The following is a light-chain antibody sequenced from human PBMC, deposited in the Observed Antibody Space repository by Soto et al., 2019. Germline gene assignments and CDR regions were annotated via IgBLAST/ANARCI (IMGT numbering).Light chain of an antibody. V-gene: IGLV2-14*01. Sequence: QSVLTQPASVSRSPGQSITISCTGTSSDVGGYNYVSWYQQHPGKAPKLMIYDVSNRPSGVSNRFSGSKSGNTASLTISGLQAEDEADYYCSSYTSSSSWVFGGGTKLTV. CDR2: DVS. CDR1: SSDVGGYNY. J-gene: IGLJ3*02. CDR3: SSYTSSSSWV.